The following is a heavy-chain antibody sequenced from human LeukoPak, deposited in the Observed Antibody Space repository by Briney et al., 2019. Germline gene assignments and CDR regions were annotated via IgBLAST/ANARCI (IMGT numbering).Heavy chain of an antibody. D-gene: IGHD3-9*01. V-gene: IGHV4-30-4*01. CDR3: ARVTPRGYDILTGPGAFDI. CDR2: IYYSGST. Sequence: SETLSLTCTVSGGSISSGDYYWSWIRQPPGKGLEWIGYIYYSGSTYYNPSLKSRVTISVDTSKNQFSLKLSSVTAADTAVYYCARVTPRGYDILTGPGAFDIWGQGTMVTVSS. J-gene: IGHJ3*02. CDR1: GGSISSGDYY.